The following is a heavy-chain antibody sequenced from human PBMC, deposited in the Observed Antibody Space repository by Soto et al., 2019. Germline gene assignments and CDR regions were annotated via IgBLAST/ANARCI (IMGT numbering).Heavy chain of an antibody. V-gene: IGHV3-66*01. CDR1: GFTVSSNY. D-gene: IGHD2-15*01. J-gene: IGHJ3*02. CDR3: ARSSHVVVVAANDAFDI. Sequence: GGSLRLSCAASGFTVSSNYMSWVRQAPGKGLEWVSVIYSGGSTYYADSVKGRFTISRDNSKNTLYLQMNSLRAEDTAVYYCARSSHVVVVAANDAFDIWGQGTMVTVSS. CDR2: IYSGGST.